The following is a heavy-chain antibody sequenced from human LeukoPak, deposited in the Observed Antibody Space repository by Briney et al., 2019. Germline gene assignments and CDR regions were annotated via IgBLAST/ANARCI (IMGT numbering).Heavy chain of an antibody. V-gene: IGHV3-7*01. CDR3: ARAFS. CDR2: IKEDGSEK. CDR1: GFTFSRQW. Sequence: GGSLRLSCAASGFTFSRQWMRWVSQARGKGLEGVANIKEDGSEKFYVDSVKCRFTISIDNAKNSLYLQMNSLRAEDTAVYYCARAFSWGQGTLVTVSS. D-gene: IGHD3-16*01. J-gene: IGHJ5*02.